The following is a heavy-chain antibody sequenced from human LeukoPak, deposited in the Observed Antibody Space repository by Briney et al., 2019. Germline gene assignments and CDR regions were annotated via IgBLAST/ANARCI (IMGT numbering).Heavy chain of an antibody. Sequence: SETLSLTCTVSGYSISSGYYWGWIRQPPGKGLEWIGSIYHSGSTYYNPSLKSRVTISVDTSKNQFSLKLSSVTAADTAVYYCARESVYCSGGSCYRLFDYWGQGTLVTVSS. CDR2: IYHSGST. J-gene: IGHJ4*02. CDR3: ARESVYCSGGSCYRLFDY. D-gene: IGHD2-15*01. CDR1: GYSISSGYY. V-gene: IGHV4-38-2*02.